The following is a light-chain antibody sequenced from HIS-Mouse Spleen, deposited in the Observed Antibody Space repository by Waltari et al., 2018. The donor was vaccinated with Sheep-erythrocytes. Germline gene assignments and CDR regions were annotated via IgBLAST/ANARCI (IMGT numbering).Light chain of an antibody. Sequence: RSITISCTGTSSDVGSYNLVSWYQQHPGKAPKLMIYEVSKRPSGVPDRFSGSKSGNTASLTVSGLQAEDEADYYCSSYAGSNNWVFGGGTKLTVL. CDR2: EVS. CDR3: SSYAGSNNWV. V-gene: IGLV2-8*01. J-gene: IGLJ3*02. CDR1: SSDVGSYNL.